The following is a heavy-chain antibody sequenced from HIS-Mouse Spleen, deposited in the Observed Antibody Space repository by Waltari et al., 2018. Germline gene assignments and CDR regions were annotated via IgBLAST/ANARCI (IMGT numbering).Heavy chain of an antibody. D-gene: IGHD4-17*01. V-gene: IGHV1-2*02. J-gene: IGHJ3*02. CDR3: ARDPMTTVTTDAFDI. CDR1: GYTFTGYY. Sequence: QVQLVQSGAEVKKPGASVKVSCKASGYTFTGYYIHWVRQAPGQGLEWMGWINPDSGGKNYAQKFQGRVTMTRDTSISTAYMELSRLRSDDTAVYYCARDPMTTVTTDAFDIWGQGTMVTVSS. CDR2: INPDSGGK.